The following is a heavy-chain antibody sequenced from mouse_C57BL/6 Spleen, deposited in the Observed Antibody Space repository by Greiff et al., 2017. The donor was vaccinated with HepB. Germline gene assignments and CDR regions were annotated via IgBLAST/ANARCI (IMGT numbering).Heavy chain of an antibody. D-gene: IGHD1-1*01. Sequence: DVHLVESGGGLVQPGGSLKLSCAASGFTFSDYGMAWVRQAPRKGPEWVAFISNLAYSIYYADTVTGRFTISRENAKNTLYLEMSSLRSEDTAMYYCARRDLLQGFAYWGQGTLVTVSA. V-gene: IGHV5-15*04. CDR3: ARRDLLQGFAY. CDR1: GFTFSDYG. CDR2: ISNLAYSI. J-gene: IGHJ3*01.